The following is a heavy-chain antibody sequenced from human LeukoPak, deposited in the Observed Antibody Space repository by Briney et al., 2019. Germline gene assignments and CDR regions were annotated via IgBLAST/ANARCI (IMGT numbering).Heavy chain of an antibody. CDR1: GYTLTELS. D-gene: IGHD3-22*01. J-gene: IGHJ4*02. V-gene: IGHV1-24*01. CDR3: ATVDDSSGYYSTYFDY. Sequence: GASVKVSCKASGYTLTELSMHWVRQAPGKGLEWMGGFDPEDGETIYAQKFQGRVTMTKDTSTDTAYMELSSLRSEDTAVYYCATVDDSSGYYSTYFDYWGQGTLVTVSS. CDR2: FDPEDGET.